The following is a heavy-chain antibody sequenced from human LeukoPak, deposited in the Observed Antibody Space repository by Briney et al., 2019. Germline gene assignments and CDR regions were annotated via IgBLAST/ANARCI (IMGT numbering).Heavy chain of an antibody. Sequence: TPSETLSLTCTVSGGSISSYYWSWIRQPPGKGLEWIGYIYTSGSANYNPSLKSRVTISVDTSKNQFSLKLSSVTAADTAVYYCARLRIAAAVIWFDPWGQGTLVTVSS. CDR2: IYTSGSA. D-gene: IGHD6-13*01. V-gene: IGHV4-4*09. J-gene: IGHJ5*02. CDR1: GGSISSYY. CDR3: ARLRIAAAVIWFDP.